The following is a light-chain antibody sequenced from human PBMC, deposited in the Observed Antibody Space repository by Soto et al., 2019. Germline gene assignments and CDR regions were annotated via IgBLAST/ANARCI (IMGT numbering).Light chain of an antibody. CDR3: QQSDGNPRT. CDR1: QSISSY. Sequence: ILLTQYPSSLSAYVGDRVTITCRASQSISSYLDWYQQRPGKAPDLLIYDATRLHSGVPPRFSGSGYGTDFTLTITSLHLEDFATYYCQQSDGNPRTFGQGTKVDI. CDR2: DAT. J-gene: IGKJ1*01. V-gene: IGKV1-39*01.